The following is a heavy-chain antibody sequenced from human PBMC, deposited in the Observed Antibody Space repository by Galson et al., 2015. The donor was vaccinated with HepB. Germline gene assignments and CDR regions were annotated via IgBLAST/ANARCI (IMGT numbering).Heavy chain of an antibody. CDR2: IIPIFGTA. Sequence: SVKVSCKASGGTFSSYAISWVRQAPGQGLEWMGGIIPIFGTANYAQKFQGRVTITADESTSTAYMELSSLRSEDTAVYYCARGSDMIMFGGVIAYWGQGTLITVSS. J-gene: IGHJ4*02. CDR1: GGTFSSYA. V-gene: IGHV1-69*13. CDR3: ARGSDMIMFGGVIAY. D-gene: IGHD3-16*02.